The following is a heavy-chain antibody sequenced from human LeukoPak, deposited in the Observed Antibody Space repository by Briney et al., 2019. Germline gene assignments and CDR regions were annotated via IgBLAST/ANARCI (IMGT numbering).Heavy chain of an antibody. J-gene: IGHJ4*02. D-gene: IGHD6-6*01. CDR2: IYHSGST. Sequence: SETLSLTCTVSGYSISSGYYWGWIRQPPGKGLEWIGSIYHSGSTYYNPSLKSRVTISVDTSKNQFSLKLSSVTAADTAVYYCAIATFYSSSSALVDYFDYWGQGTLVTVSS. CDR3: AIATFYSSSSALVDYFDY. CDR1: GYSISSGYY. V-gene: IGHV4-38-2*02.